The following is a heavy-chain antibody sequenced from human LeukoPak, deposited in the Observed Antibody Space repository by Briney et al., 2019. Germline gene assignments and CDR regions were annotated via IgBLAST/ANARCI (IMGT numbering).Heavy chain of an antibody. J-gene: IGHJ4*02. CDR1: GGSFSGYY. D-gene: IGHD3-16*02. Sequence: SETLSLTCAVYGGSFSGYYWSWIRQHPGKGLEWIGYIYYSGSTYYNPSLKSRVTISVDTSKNQFSLKLSSVTAADTAVYYCARGRTYYDYVWGSYRLYYFDYWGQGTLVTVSS. CDR3: ARGRTYYDYVWGSYRLYYFDY. CDR2: IYYSGST. V-gene: IGHV4-31*11.